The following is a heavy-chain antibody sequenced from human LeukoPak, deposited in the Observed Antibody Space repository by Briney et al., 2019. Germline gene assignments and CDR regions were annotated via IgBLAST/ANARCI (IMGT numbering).Heavy chain of an antibody. J-gene: IGHJ3*01. CDR1: GFTFSDYS. D-gene: IGHD2-15*01. Sequence: KPGGSLRLSCAASGFTFSDYSMNWVRQAPGKRLEWVSSISSSGSYIYYADSVKGRFTISRDNARNSLYLQMNSLRAEDTALYYCARDGYCSGGSCYSSNTFDVWGQGTMVTVSS. V-gene: IGHV3-21*01. CDR3: ARDGYCSGGSCYSSNTFDV. CDR2: ISSSGSYI.